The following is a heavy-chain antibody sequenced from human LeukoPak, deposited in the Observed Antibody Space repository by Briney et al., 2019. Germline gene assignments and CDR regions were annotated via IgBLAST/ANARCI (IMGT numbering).Heavy chain of an antibody. V-gene: IGHV4-30-4*01. CDR2: IYYSGST. CDR3: ASGGSGSYYMDFDY. J-gene: IGHJ4*02. CDR1: GGSISSGDYY. Sequence: SETLSLTCTVSGGSISSGDYYWSWIRQPPGKGLEWIGYIYYSGSTYYNPSLKSRVTISVDTSKNQFSLKLSSVTAADTAVYYCASGGSGSYYMDFDYWGQGTLVTVSS. D-gene: IGHD1-26*01.